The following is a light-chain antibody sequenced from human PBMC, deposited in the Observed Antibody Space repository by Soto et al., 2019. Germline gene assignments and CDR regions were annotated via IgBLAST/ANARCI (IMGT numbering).Light chain of an antibody. V-gene: IGLV2-14*01. CDR2: EVT. J-gene: IGLJ2*01. CDR1: SSDVGRYNY. CDR3: SSFTTSNAPVV. Sequence: QSALTQPASVSGSPGQSITISCTGTSSDVGRYNYVSWYQQHPGKAPKFIIYEVTKRPSGVSNRFSGSKSGDTASLTISGLQAEDEADYYCSSFTTSNAPVVFGGGTKLTVL.